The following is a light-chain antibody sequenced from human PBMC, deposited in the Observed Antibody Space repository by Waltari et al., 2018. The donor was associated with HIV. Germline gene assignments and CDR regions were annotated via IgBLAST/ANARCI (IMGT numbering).Light chain of an antibody. CDR3: QQYHQWPFT. CDR1: QNVNSY. V-gene: IGKV3-15*01. CDR2: DAS. Sequence: EIVMTQSPATLSVSPGERVTLPCRASQNVNSYLGWFQQKPGQAPRLLIYDASSRATDTPVRFSASGSGTVFSLTISSLRSEDFAVYYCQQYHQWPFTFGRGTRLEIK. J-gene: IGKJ5*01.